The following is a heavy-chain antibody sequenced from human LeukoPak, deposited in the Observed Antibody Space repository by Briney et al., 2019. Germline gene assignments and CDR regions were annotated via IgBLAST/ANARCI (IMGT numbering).Heavy chain of an antibody. D-gene: IGHD3-3*01. CDR3: ASSKYYDFWSGYQY. J-gene: IGHJ4*02. CDR2: ISSSGSTI. Sequence: PGGSLRLSCAASGFTFSDYYMSWIRQAPGKGLEWVSYISSSGSTIYYADPVKGRFTISRDNAKNSLYLQMNSLRAEDTAVYYCASSKYYDFWSGYQYWGQGTLVTVSS. V-gene: IGHV3-11*04. CDR1: GFTFSDYY.